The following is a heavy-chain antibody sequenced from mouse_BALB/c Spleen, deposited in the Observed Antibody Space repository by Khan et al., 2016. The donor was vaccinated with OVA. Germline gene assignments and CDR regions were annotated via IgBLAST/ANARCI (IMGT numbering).Heavy chain of an antibody. J-gene: IGHJ3*01. CDR2: ILPGSGST. Sequence: QVQLQQSGAELMKPGASVKISCKATGYTFSSYWIEWVKQRPGHGLEWIAEILPGSGSTNYNEKFKGKATFTADTSSNTAYMQLSSLTSEDSAVYSCARGNYYGSTSWFGYWGQGTLVTVSA. V-gene: IGHV1-9*01. CDR1: GYTFSSYW. D-gene: IGHD1-1*01. CDR3: ARGNYYGSTSWFGY.